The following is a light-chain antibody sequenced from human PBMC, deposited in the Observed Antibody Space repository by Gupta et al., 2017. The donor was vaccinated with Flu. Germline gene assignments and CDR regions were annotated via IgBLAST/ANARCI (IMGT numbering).Light chain of an antibody. CDR1: QGISTN. CDR2: AAS. V-gene: IGKV1-9*01. Sequence: DIQLTQSPSFLSASVGDRVTITCRASQGISTNLGWYQQKPEKAPKLLIYAASTLQSGVPSRFSGSGSGTEFTLTISSLQPEDFATYYCQQLNSYPLSFGGGTKVEIK. J-gene: IGKJ4*01. CDR3: QQLNSYPLS.